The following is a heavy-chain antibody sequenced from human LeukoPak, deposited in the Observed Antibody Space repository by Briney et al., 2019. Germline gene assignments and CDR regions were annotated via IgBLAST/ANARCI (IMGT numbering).Heavy chain of an antibody. CDR1: GGSISTYY. CDR3: ARGAAATY. Sequence: TSETLSLTCAVSGGSISTYYWSWIRQPPGKGLEWIGYIHYSGSSNYNPSLKSRVTISLDTSKNQFSLKLSSVTAADTAVYYCARGAAATYWGQGTLVTVSS. V-gene: IGHV4-59*01. CDR2: IHYSGSS. J-gene: IGHJ4*02. D-gene: IGHD6-13*01.